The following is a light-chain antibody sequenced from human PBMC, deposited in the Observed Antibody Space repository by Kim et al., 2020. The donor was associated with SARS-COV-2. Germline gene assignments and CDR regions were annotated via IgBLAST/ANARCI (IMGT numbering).Light chain of an antibody. CDR1: NIGSKS. CDR2: YDR. Sequence: GKTARMTCGGNNIGSKSVQWYQQKQGKGNVLVIYYDRDRPSGIPERFSGSNSGNTATLTIRRVEAGDEADYYCQVWDSSSDHYVFGTGNKVTVL. V-gene: IGLV3-21*04. J-gene: IGLJ1*01. CDR3: QVWDSSSDHYV.